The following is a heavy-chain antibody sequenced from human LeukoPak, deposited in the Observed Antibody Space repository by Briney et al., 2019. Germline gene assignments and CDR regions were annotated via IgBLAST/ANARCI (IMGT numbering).Heavy chain of an antibody. V-gene: IGHV3-74*01. Sequence: PGGSVRLSCTASGFAFSTYWMFWVRQAPGKRLVWVSQINPEGASTTYGDPAKGRFTASRDNAKNALHLQMNSLRGDDTAVYYCARGTAITAGIDFWGQGALVTVPS. CDR3: ARGTAITAGIDF. CDR2: INPEGAST. D-gene: IGHD6-19*01. CDR1: GFAFSTYW. J-gene: IGHJ4*02.